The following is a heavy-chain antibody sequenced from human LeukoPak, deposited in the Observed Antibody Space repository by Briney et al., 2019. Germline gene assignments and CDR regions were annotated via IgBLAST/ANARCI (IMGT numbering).Heavy chain of an antibody. CDR1: GGSLSSYY. CDR3: ARGPSSTGYYLGNWYFDL. CDR2: IYYSGST. D-gene: IGHD3-22*01. V-gene: IGHV4-59*01. J-gene: IGHJ2*01. Sequence: SETLSLTCTVSGGSLSSYYWSWIRQPPGKGLEWIGYIYYSGSTNYNPSLKSRVTISVDTSKNQFSLKLSSVTAADTAVYYCARGPSSTGYYLGNWYFDLWGRGTLVTVSS.